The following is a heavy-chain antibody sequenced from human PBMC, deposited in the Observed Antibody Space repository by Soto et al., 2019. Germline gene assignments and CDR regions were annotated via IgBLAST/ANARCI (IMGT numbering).Heavy chain of an antibody. V-gene: IGHV1-8*01. CDR2: MNPNSGNT. CDR1: GYTFTSYD. CDR3: ARTGLTYYDILTGYYREPYGMDV. Sequence: QVQLVQSGAEVKKPGASVKVSCKASGYTFTSYDINWVRQATGQGLEWMGWMNPNSGNTGYAQKFQGRVTMTRNTSISTAYMELSSLRSEDTAVYYCARTGLTYYDILTGYYREPYGMDVWGQGTTVTVSS. D-gene: IGHD3-9*01. J-gene: IGHJ6*02.